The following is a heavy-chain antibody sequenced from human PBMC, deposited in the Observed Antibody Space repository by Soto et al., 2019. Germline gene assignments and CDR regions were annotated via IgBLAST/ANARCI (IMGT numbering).Heavy chain of an antibody. J-gene: IGHJ4*02. CDR1: GYTFTSYG. V-gene: IGHV1-18*01. D-gene: IGHD1-1*01. CDR2: ISAHNGNT. Sequence: QVHLVQSGAEVKKPGASVKVSCKASGYTFTSYGITWVRQAPGQGLEWMGWISAHNGNTDYAQKPQGRVIVTRDTSTTTAYMELRSLRSDDTALYYCARGRYGDYWGQGALVTVSS. CDR3: ARGRYGDY.